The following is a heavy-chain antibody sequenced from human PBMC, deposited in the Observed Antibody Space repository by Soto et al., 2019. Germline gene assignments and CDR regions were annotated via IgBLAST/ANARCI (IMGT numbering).Heavy chain of an antibody. CDR1: GFTFEDYA. CDR3: ARAGIGDGYNFSFDAFDI. CDR2: ISWNSGRI. V-gene: IGHV3-9*01. D-gene: IGHD5-12*01. Sequence: SLRLSCAASGFTFEDYAMYWVRQPPGKGLEWVSSISWNSGRIGYADSVKGRFTISRDNAENSLYLQMNSLRPEDTALFYCARAGIGDGYNFSFDAFDIWGQGTMVTVSS. J-gene: IGHJ3*02.